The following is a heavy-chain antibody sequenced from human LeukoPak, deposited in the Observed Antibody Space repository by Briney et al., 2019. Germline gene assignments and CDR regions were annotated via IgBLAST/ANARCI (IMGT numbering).Heavy chain of an antibody. J-gene: IGHJ5*02. Sequence: SETLSLTCAVYGGSFSGYYWSWIRQPPGKGLEWIGEINHSGSTNYNPSLKSRVTISVDTSKNQFSLKLSSVTAADTAVYYCARGLYDFWSGYYIAWFDPWGQGTLDTVSS. CDR2: INHSGST. CDR3: ARGLYDFWSGYYIAWFDP. CDR1: GGSFSGYY. D-gene: IGHD3-3*01. V-gene: IGHV4-34*01.